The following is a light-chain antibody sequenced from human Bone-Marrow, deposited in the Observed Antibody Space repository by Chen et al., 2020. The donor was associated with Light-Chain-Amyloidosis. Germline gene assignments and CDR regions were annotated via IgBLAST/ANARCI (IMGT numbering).Light chain of an antibody. Sequence: SYVLTQPSSVSVAPGQTATIACGGNNIGSTSVHWYQQTPGQAPLLVVYDDSNRPSGIPERLAGTNSGNTATLTISGVEAGDEADYYSQVCDRSSDRPVFGGGTKLTVL. CDR1: NIGSTS. J-gene: IGLJ3*02. V-gene: IGLV3-21*02. CDR2: DDS. CDR3: QVCDRSSDRPV.